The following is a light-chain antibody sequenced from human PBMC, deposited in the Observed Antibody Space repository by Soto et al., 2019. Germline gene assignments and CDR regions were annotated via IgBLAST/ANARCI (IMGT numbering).Light chain of an antibody. CDR2: DAS. CDR1: QSVSSSY. CDR3: QQRSNWPQEFT. J-gene: IGKJ3*01. Sequence: EIVLTQSPGTLSLSPGERATLSCRASQSVSSSYLAWNQQKPGQAPRHLIYDASNRATGIPARFSGSGSGTDFTLTISSLEPEDFAVYYCQQRSNWPQEFTFGHGT. V-gene: IGKV3D-20*02.